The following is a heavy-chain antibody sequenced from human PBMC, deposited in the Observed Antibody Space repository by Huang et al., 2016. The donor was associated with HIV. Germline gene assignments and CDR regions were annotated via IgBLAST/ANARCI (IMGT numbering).Heavy chain of an antibody. V-gene: IGHV1-8*03. CDR1: GYAFINYD. CDR3: ARGRFGETYNYNMDV. J-gene: IGHJ6*03. CDR2: VNPDNGRT. Sequence: QVQLVQSGAEMKKPGASVKVSCRAAGYAFINYDISWVRPATGQGREGMGWVNPDNGRTGYEQGVQGRVSITRKTSISTAYMERSGLTSADTAIYYCARGRFGETYNYNMDVWGKGTTVTVSS. D-gene: IGHD3-10*01.